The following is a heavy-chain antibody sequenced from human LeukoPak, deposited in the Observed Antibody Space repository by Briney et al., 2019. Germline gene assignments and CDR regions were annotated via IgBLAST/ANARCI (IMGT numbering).Heavy chain of an antibody. Sequence: GGSLRLSCAASGFTFSDYYMSWIRQAPGKGLEWVSYISSSGSTMYYADSVKGRFTISRDNAKNSLYLQMNSLRAEDTAVYYCARDGCSSTSCYTPYQFGYWGQGTLVTVSS. V-gene: IGHV3-11*01. CDR3: ARDGCSSTSCYTPYQFGY. J-gene: IGHJ4*02. CDR2: ISSSGSTM. D-gene: IGHD2-2*02. CDR1: GFTFSDYY.